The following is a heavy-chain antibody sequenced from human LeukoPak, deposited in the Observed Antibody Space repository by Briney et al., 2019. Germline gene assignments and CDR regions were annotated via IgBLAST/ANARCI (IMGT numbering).Heavy chain of an antibody. Sequence: GSLRLSCAGSGFTFSSYWMSWVRQAPGKGLEWVAGISGDGSERDYVDSVRGRFTISRDNAKNSLYLQMSSLTAEDTAVYYCGRDPDSWGQGTVVTVSS. CDR3: GRDPDS. J-gene: IGHJ5*01. CDR2: ISGDGSER. V-gene: IGHV3-7*04. CDR1: GFTFSSYW.